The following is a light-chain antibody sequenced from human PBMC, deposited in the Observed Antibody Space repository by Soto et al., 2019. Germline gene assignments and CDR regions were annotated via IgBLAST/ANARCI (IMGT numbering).Light chain of an antibody. CDR3: QQYNSYSFT. CDR2: DAS. CDR1: QSISSW. Sequence: DIQMTQSPSTPSASVGDRVTITCRVSQSISSWLAWYQQKPGKAPKLLIYDASSLESGVPSRFSGSGSGTEFTLTISSLQPDDFATYYCQQYNSYSFTFGPGTKVDIK. J-gene: IGKJ3*01. V-gene: IGKV1-5*01.